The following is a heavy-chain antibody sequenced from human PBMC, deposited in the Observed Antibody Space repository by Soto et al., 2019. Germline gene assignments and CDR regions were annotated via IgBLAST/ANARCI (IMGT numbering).Heavy chain of an antibody. CDR1: GYTFTSYG. Sequence: QVQLVQSGAEVKKPGASVKVSCKASGYTFTSYGISWVRQAPGQGLEWMGWISAYNGNTNYAQKLQGRVTMTTETSTSTAYMELRGLRYDDTAVYYCARDQYILTGWNRDAAFDIWGQGTMVTVSS. CDR3: ARDQYILTGWNRDAAFDI. CDR2: ISAYNGNT. V-gene: IGHV1-18*01. J-gene: IGHJ3*02. D-gene: IGHD3-9*01.